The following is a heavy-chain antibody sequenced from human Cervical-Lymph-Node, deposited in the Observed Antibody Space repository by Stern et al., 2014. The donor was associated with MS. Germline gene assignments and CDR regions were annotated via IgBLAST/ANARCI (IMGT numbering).Heavy chain of an antibody. D-gene: IGHD4-23*01. CDR3: AKYPHGGDYFYYGMDV. CDR2: ISVRGGGT. V-gene: IGHV3-23*04. J-gene: IGHJ6*02. Sequence: MQLVQSGGGLVQPGGSLRLSCAASGFTFTRYAMSWVRQAPGKGLEWVSSISVRGGGTYYADSVKGRFTISRDNSKNTLYLQMNPLRAEDTGVYYCAKYPHGGDYFYYGMDVWGQGTTVTVSS. CDR1: GFTFTRYA.